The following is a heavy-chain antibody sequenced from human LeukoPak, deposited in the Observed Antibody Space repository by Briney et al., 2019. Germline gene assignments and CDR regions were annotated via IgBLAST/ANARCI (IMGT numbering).Heavy chain of an antibody. CDR1: GFAFSRLA. CDR2: ISDSGSLT. CDR3: AKDARRTNGWYFFDY. V-gene: IGHV3-23*01. D-gene: IGHD6-19*01. J-gene: IGHJ4*02. Sequence: GGSLRLSCAASGFAFSRLAMGWVRQAPGKGLEWVSVISDSGSLTYYADSVKGRFTISRDNSKNTLFLQMNGLRAEDTAVYYCAKDARRTNGWYFFDYWGQGTLLTVSS.